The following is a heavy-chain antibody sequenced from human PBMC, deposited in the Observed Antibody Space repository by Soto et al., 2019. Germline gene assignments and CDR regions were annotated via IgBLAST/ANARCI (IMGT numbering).Heavy chain of an antibody. J-gene: IGHJ4*02. Sequence: EVQLVESGGGLVQPGRSLRLSCAASGFTFDDYAMHWVRQAPGKGLEWVSGISWNSGSIGYADSVKGRFTISGDNAKNSLNLQMNSLRAEDTALYYCAKGPYYDFWSGYNDYWGQGTLVTVSS. CDR1: GFTFDDYA. CDR3: AKGPYYDFWSGYNDY. CDR2: ISWNSGSI. D-gene: IGHD3-3*01. V-gene: IGHV3-9*01.